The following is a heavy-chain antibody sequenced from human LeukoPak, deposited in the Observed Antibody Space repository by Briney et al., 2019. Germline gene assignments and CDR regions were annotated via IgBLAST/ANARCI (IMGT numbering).Heavy chain of an antibody. CDR1: GYTFTSYG. Sequence: ASVKVSCKASGYTFTSYGISWVRQAPGQGLEWMAWISAYNGNTNYAQKLQGRVTMTTDTSTSTAYMELRSLRSDDTAVYYCARVDGVWFGELLRGYYYYYGMDVWGQGTTVTVSS. CDR3: ARVDGVWFGELLRGYYYYYGMDV. D-gene: IGHD3-10*01. V-gene: IGHV1-18*01. CDR2: ISAYNGNT. J-gene: IGHJ6*02.